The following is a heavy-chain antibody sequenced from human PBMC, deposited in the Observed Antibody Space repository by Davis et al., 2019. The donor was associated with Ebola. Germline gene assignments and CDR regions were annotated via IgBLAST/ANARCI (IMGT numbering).Heavy chain of an antibody. J-gene: IGHJ3*02. CDR3: ARYISGYDALDI. CDR2: IYHSGST. CDR1: AGSISSGGYS. V-gene: IGHV4-61*08. D-gene: IGHD5-12*01. Sequence: MPSETLSLTCTVSAGSISSGGYSWSWIRQPPGKGLEWIGYIYHSGSTNYNPSLKSRVTISVDTSKNQFSLKLSSVSAADTAVYYCARYISGYDALDIWGQGTMVTVSS.